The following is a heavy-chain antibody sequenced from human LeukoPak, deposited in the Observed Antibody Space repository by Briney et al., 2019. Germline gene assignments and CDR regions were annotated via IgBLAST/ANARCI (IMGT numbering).Heavy chain of an antibody. CDR2: IKHDGSEK. V-gene: IGHV3-7*01. CDR1: GLTLSDHY. Sequence: GGSLRLSCAASGLTLSDHYMDWVRQVAGKGLEWVANIKHDGSEKYYVDSVKGRFTISRDNAKNSLYLQMNSLGAEDTAVYYCARLITVFGVVMKWGQGTLVTVSS. CDR3: ARLITVFGVVMK. D-gene: IGHD3-3*01. J-gene: IGHJ4*02.